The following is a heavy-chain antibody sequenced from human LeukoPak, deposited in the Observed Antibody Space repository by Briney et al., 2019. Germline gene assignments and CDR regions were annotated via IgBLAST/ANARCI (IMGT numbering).Heavy chain of an antibody. V-gene: IGHV5-10-1*01. CDR2: IDPSDPYT. CDR3: ATGASKVTTDFANY. D-gene: IGHD4-17*01. Sequence: GESLTISCKGSGYSFTNYWISGVRQMPGKGLEWMGRIDPSDPYTKYSPSFEGHVTISVDKSISTAFLQWNSLKASDSAMYYCATGASKVTTDFANYWGQGTQVAVSS. CDR1: GYSFTNYW. J-gene: IGHJ4*02.